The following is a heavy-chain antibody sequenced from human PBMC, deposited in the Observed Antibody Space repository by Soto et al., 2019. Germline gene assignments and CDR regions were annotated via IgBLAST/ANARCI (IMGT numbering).Heavy chain of an antibody. J-gene: IGHJ3*02. D-gene: IGHD5-12*01. CDR2: ISWNSGSI. CDR1: GFTFDDYA. V-gene: IGHV3-9*01. Sequence: ESGGGLVQPGRSLRLSCAASGFTFDDYAMHWVRQAPGKGLEWVSGISWNSGSIGYADSVKGRFTISRDNAKNSMYLQMNSLRAEDTALFYCAKDMSGYNPTLYAFDIWGQGTMVTVSS. CDR3: AKDMSGYNPTLYAFDI.